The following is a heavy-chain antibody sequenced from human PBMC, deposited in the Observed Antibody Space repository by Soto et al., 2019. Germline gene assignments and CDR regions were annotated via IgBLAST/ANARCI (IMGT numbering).Heavy chain of an antibody. V-gene: IGHV4-34*01. CDR2: IDHSGGT. CDR1: VGSFSGYY. Sequence: ETRSLTCAFNVGSFSGYYWTWIRQPPGKGLEWIGEIDHSGGTNYSPSLKSRVTISVQKSKKQFSLRLTSVTAADTAVYYCARGRGYSYGFGEIRYYYDAMDVWGPGTTVTAP. CDR3: ARGRGYSYGFGEIRYYYDAMDV. J-gene: IGHJ6*02. D-gene: IGHD5-18*01.